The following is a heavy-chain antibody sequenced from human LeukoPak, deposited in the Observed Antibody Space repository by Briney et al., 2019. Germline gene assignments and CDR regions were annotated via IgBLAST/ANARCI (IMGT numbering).Heavy chain of an antibody. J-gene: IGHJ4*02. V-gene: IGHV4-39*01. CDR1: GGSISSSNYY. D-gene: IGHD1-26*01. CDR3: ARNASDSGTSYFDY. CDR2: IYYSGST. Sequence: SVTLSLTCTVSGGSISSSNYYWGWIRQPPGKGLEWIGSIYYSGSTSYNPSLKSRVTISVDTSQNQFSLKLDSVTAADTAVYYCARNASDSGTSYFDYWGQGTLVTVSS.